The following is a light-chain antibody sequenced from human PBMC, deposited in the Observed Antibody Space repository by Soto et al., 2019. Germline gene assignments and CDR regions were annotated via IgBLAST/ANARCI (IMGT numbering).Light chain of an antibody. J-gene: IGKJ2*01. CDR2: DAS. V-gene: IGKV3D-20*01. CDR3: QQYGSSNPYT. CDR1: QTVSSRY. Sequence: EIGLTQSPATLSVSLGESATLSCGASQTVSSRYLAWYQQRPGLAPRLLMYDASSRAAGIPDRFSGSGSGRVFTLTISRLEPEDSAVYYCQQYGSSNPYTFGQGTKLEIK.